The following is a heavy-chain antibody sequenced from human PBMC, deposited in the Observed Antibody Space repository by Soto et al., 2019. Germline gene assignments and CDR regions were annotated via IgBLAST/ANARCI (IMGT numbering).Heavy chain of an antibody. D-gene: IGHD6-13*01. J-gene: IGHJ4*02. CDR2: IYYSGST. CDR3: ASVLAAAGHPHFDY. CDR1: GGSISSYY. V-gene: IGHV4-59*08. Sequence: SETLSLTCTVSGGSISSYYWSWIRQPPGKGLEWIGYIYYSGSTNYNPSLKSRVTISVDTSKNQFSLKLSSVTAADTAVYYCASVLAAAGHPHFDYWGQGTLVTVS.